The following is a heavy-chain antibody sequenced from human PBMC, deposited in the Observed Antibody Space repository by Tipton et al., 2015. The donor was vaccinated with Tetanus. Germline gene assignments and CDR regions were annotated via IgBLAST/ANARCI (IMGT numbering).Heavy chain of an antibody. CDR2: ISWNSGSI. D-gene: IGHD3-16*01. CDR3: AKDLVWGVNYYYYGMDV. V-gene: IGHV3-9*01. J-gene: IGHJ6*02. CDR1: GFTFDDYA. Sequence: QLVQSGGGLVQPGRSLRLSCAASGFTFDDYAMHWVRQAPGKGLEWVSGISWNSGSIGYADSVKGRFTISRDNAKNSLYLQMNSLRAEDTALYYCAKDLVWGVNYYYYGMDVWGQGTTVTVSS.